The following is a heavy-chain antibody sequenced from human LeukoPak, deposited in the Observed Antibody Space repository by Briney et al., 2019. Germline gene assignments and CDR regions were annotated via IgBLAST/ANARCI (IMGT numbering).Heavy chain of an antibody. CDR1: GGSISNGSYY. J-gene: IGHJ4*02. V-gene: IGHV4-61*02. CDR2: IYTSGST. CDR3: SRDWGSGLFYFDF. Sequence: TASQTLSLTCTVSGGSISNGSYYWNWIRQPAGKGLEWIGRIYTSGSTNYNPSLKSRVTISIDTSKNQFSLKLNSVTAADTAVYSCSRDWGSGLFYFDFWGQGTLVTVSS. D-gene: IGHD3-16*01.